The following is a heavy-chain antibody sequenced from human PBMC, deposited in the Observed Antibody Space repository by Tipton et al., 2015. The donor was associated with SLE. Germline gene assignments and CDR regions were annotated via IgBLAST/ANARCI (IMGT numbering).Heavy chain of an antibody. CDR2: ITGNSGTI. CDR3: TKGNWGSAFDI. J-gene: IGHJ3*02. CDR1: GFTFDDYA. Sequence: SLRLSCAASGFTFDDYAMHWVRQAPGKGLEWVSGITGNSGTIDYADSVKGRFTISRDNAKNSLYLQMNSLRPEDTALYYCTKGNWGSAFDIWGQGTTVTVSS. V-gene: IGHV3-9*01. D-gene: IGHD7-27*01.